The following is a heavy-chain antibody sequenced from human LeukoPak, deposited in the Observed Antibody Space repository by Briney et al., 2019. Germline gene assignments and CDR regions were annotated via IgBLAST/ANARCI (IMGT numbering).Heavy chain of an antibody. CDR1: GGSISSGSYY. V-gene: IGHV4-61*02. J-gene: IGHJ3*02. CDR3: ARVRMGWNAISGAFDI. CDR2: IYTSGST. Sequence: SQTLSLTCTVSGGSISSGSYYWSWIRQPAGKGLEWIGRIYTSGSTNYNPSLKSRVTISVDTSKNQFSLKLSSVTAADTAVYYCARVRMGWNAISGAFDIWGQGTMVTASS. D-gene: IGHD1-1*01.